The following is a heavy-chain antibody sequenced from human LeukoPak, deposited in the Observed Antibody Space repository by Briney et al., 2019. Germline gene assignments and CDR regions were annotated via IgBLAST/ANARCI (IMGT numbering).Heavy chain of an antibody. CDR1: GFTFASYV. CDR2: ISASGGST. D-gene: IGHD2-2*01. J-gene: IGHJ4*02. V-gene: IGHV3-23*01. CDR3: AKNGPYCSTTSCYEGELPFDY. Sequence: PGGSLRLSCAASGFTFASYVMSWVRQAPGKGLEWVSGISASGGSTYYADSVKGRFTISRDNSKNTLYLQMNSLRAEDTAVYYCAKNGPYCSTTSCYEGELPFDYWGQGTLVTVSS.